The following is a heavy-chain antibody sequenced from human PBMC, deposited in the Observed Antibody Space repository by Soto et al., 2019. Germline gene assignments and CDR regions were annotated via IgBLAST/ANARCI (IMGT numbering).Heavy chain of an antibody. V-gene: IGHV3-30-3*01. CDR2: ISYDGSNK. CDR1: GFTFSSYA. J-gene: IGHJ4*02. Sequence: QVQLVESGGGVVQPGRSLRLSCAASGFTFSSYAMNWVRQAPGKGLEWLAVISYDGSNKYYADSVKGRFTISRDNSKNTLYLQMNSLRAEDTAVYYCARGIAGFDYWGQGTLVTVSS. CDR3: ARGIAGFDY. D-gene: IGHD6-13*01.